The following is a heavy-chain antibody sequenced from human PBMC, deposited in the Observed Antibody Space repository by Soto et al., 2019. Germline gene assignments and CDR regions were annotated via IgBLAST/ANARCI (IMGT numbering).Heavy chain of an antibody. CDR2: ISGSGGST. J-gene: IGHJ4*02. D-gene: IGHD3-10*01. Sequence: EVQLLESGGGLVQPGGSLRLSCAASGFTFSSYAMSWVRQAPGKGLEWVSAISGSGGSTYYADSVKGRFTISRDNSKNTLYLQMNSLRAEDTAVYYCARDPGQITMVRGVSDYWGQGTLVAVSS. CDR3: ARDPGQITMVRGVSDY. CDR1: GFTFSSYA. V-gene: IGHV3-23*01.